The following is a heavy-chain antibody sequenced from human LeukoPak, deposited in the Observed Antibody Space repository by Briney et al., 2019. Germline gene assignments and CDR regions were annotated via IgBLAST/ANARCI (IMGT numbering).Heavy chain of an antibody. CDR3: ARSLVVGANPYH. CDR1: GFTFSSYA. D-gene: IGHD1-26*01. J-gene: IGHJ5*02. V-gene: IGHV3-30*04. CDR2: ISYDGSNK. Sequence: GGSLRLSCAASGFTFSSYAMHWVRQAPGKGLEWVAVISYDGSNKYYADSVKGRFTISRDNSKNTLYLQMNSLRAEDTAVYYCARSLVVGANPYHWGQGTLVTVSS.